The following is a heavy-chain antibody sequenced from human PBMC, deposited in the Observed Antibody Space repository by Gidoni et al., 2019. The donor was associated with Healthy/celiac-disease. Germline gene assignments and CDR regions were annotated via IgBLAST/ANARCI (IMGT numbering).Heavy chain of an antibody. V-gene: IGHV3-23*01. J-gene: IGHJ4*02. CDR2: ISGSGGST. CDR1: GFTFSSYA. CDR3: AKYMITFGGVIANFDY. D-gene: IGHD3-16*02. Sequence: EVQLLESGGGLVQPGGSLRLSCAASGFTFSSYAMSWVRQAPGKGLEWVSAISGSGGSTYYADSVKGRFTISRDNSKNTLYLQMNSLRAEDTAVYYCAKYMITFGGVIANFDYWGQGTLVTVSS.